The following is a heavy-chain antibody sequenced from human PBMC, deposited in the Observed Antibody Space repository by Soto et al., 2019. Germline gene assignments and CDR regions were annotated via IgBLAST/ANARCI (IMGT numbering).Heavy chain of an antibody. Sequence: EVQLVESGGDLVQPGGSLRLSCAASGFTFSRYSMNWVRQAPGKGLEWLSYISGDSRTIDYADSVRGRLTISRDNAKNSLYLHMNSLRDEDTAVYYCARDRTWAFDIWGQGTMVTVSS. CDR1: GFTFSRYS. CDR3: ARDRTWAFDI. J-gene: IGHJ3*02. V-gene: IGHV3-48*02. CDR2: ISGDSRTI.